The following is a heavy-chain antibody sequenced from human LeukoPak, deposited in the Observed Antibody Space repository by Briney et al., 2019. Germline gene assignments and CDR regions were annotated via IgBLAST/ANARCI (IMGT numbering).Heavy chain of an antibody. D-gene: IGHD3-22*01. J-gene: IGHJ4*02. Sequence: SETLSLTCAVYGGSFSGYYWSWIRQPPGKGLEWIGEINHSGSTNYNPSLKSRVTISVDTSKNQFSLKLSSVTAADTAVYYCARDRRYYYDSSGYFDYWGQGTLVTVSS. CDR2: INHSGST. CDR3: ARDRRYYYDSSGYFDY. CDR1: GGSFSGYY. V-gene: IGHV4-34*01.